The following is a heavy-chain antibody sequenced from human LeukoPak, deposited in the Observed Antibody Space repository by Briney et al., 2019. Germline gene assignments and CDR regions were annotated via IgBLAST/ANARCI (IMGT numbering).Heavy chain of an antibody. V-gene: IGHV3-7*01. Sequence: PGGSLRLPCAASGFTFNNYWMSWVRQAPGKGLEWVANIKRDGSEKYYVDSVKGRFTISRDNAKNSLYLQMNSLRAEDTAVYYCARSRSGDYWGQGTLVTVSS. CDR2: IKRDGSEK. CDR1: GFTFNNYW. CDR3: ARSRSGDY. J-gene: IGHJ4*02.